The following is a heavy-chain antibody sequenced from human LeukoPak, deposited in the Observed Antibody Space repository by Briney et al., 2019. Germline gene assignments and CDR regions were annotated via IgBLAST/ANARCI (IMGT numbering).Heavy chain of an antibody. Sequence: ASVKVSCKASGYTFTSYGFSWVRQAPGQGLEWMGWISAYNGNTRYAQNLQGRVTMTTDSSSSTTYMELRNLRSEDTAVYYCARVGQQWLDLDYWGQGTLVTVSS. D-gene: IGHD6-19*01. V-gene: IGHV1-18*01. J-gene: IGHJ4*02. CDR2: ISAYNGNT. CDR1: GYTFTSYG. CDR3: ARVGQQWLDLDY.